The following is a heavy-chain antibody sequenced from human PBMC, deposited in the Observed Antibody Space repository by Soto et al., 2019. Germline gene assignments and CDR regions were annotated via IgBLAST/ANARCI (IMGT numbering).Heavy chain of an antibody. Sequence: PSETLSLTCTVSGGSISSYYWSWIRQPPGKGLEWIGYIYYSGSTNYNPSLKSRVTISVDTSKNQFSLKLSSVTAADTAVYYCARHVVLKFNYDILTGYLDYWGQGTLVTVSS. CDR1: GGSISSYY. CDR2: IYYSGST. CDR3: ARHVVLKFNYDILTGYLDY. D-gene: IGHD3-9*01. J-gene: IGHJ4*02. V-gene: IGHV4-59*08.